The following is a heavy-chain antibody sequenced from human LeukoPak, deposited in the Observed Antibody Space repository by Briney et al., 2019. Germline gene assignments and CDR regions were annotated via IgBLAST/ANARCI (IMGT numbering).Heavy chain of an antibody. V-gene: IGHV4-4*07. D-gene: IGHD6-6*01. CDR1: GGSISTYY. CDR2: IHTSGDT. J-gene: IGHJ4*02. Sequence: SETLSLTCTVSGGSISTYYWSWIRQPAGKGLEWIGRIHTSGDTDYNPSLKSRVTMSVDTSKNQFSLKLSSVTAADTAVYYCAREGSMTARPFVSIDYWGQGTLVTISS. CDR3: AREGSMTARPFVSIDY.